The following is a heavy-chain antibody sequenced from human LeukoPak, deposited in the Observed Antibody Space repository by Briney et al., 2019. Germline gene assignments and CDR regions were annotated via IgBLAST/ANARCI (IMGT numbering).Heavy chain of an antibody. CDR3: AGADRHDYGEDY. CDR2: IYYSGSS. Sequence: KSSETLSLTCTVSGGSISSSKYYWAWIRQPPGKGLEWMGFIYYSGSSYYNPSLKSRVTMSVDTSKNQFSLKLTSVTAADTAFYYCAGADRHDYGEDYWGQGTLVTVSS. V-gene: IGHV4-39*07. D-gene: IGHD4-17*01. CDR1: GGSISSSKYY. J-gene: IGHJ4*02.